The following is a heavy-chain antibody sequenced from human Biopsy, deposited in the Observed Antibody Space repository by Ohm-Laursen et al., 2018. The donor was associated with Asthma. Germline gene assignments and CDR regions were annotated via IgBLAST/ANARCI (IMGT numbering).Heavy chain of an antibody. V-gene: IGHV3-30*18. J-gene: IGHJ4*02. CDR2: ISFDGTNR. D-gene: IGHD1-26*01. CDR1: GFSFSNYG. Sequence: SLRLSCSASGFSFSNYGMHWVRQAPGKGLDWVAVISFDGTNRNYTDSVKGRFTISRDNSRNTLHLEMNSLRDEDTAVYFCAKEVFPGWELRRGPDSWGQGTLVTVSS. CDR3: AKEVFPGWELRRGPDS.